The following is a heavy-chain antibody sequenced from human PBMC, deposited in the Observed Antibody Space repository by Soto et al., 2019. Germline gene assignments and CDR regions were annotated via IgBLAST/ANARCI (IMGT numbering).Heavy chain of an antibody. J-gene: IGHJ3*02. D-gene: IGHD6-19*01. CDR2: IYHSGST. V-gene: IGHV4-30-2*02. Sequence: SETLSLTCAVSGGSISSGGYSWSWIRQPPGKGLEWIGYIYHSGSTNYNPSLKSRVTISVDTSKNQFSLKLSSVTAADTAVYYCARQQWLVLNAFDIWGQGTMVTVSS. CDR1: GGSISSGGYS. CDR3: ARQQWLVLNAFDI.